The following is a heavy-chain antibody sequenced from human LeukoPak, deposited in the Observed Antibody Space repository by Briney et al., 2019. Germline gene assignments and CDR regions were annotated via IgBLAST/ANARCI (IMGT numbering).Heavy chain of an antibody. Sequence: GGSLRLSCVVSGITLSNYGMSWVRQAPGKGLEWVAGIIDRGGSTNYADSVKGRFTISRDNPKNTLYLQMNSLRSEDTAVYFCAKRGVVIRAVLVVGFHKEAYYFDSWGQGALVTVSS. CDR1: GITLSNYG. V-gene: IGHV3-23*01. CDR3: AKRGVVIRAVLVVGFHKEAYYFDS. CDR2: IIDRGGST. D-gene: IGHD2-15*01. J-gene: IGHJ4*02.